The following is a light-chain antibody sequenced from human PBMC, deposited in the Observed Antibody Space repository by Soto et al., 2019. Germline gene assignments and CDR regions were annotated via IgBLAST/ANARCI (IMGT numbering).Light chain of an antibody. Sequence: DIPMTQSPSSVSASVGDRVTLTCRASQGINDWLAWYQQKRGKAPKLLIYSASSLHSGVPSRFSGSGSGTDFTLTISSLQPEDFATYYCQQANSFPLTFGGGTKVEI. V-gene: IGKV1-12*01. CDR1: QGINDW. CDR2: SAS. CDR3: QQANSFPLT. J-gene: IGKJ4*01.